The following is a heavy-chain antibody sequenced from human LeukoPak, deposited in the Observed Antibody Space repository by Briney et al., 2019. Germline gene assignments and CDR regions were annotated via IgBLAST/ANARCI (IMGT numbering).Heavy chain of an antibody. CDR3: ARDTFQPGLIDS. CDR2: INDDGSDI. V-gene: IGHV3-21*05. J-gene: IGHJ4*02. D-gene: IGHD2-2*01. Sequence: GGSLRLSCAASGFTFSLYAMNWVRQAPGKGLEWVSYINDDGSDIHYAGSVRGRFTISRDDARKTLYLQLSSLRVEDTAVYYCARDTFQPGLIDSWGQGTLVTVSS. CDR1: GFTFSLYA.